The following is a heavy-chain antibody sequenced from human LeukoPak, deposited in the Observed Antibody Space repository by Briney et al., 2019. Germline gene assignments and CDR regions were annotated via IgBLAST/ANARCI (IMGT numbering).Heavy chain of an antibody. D-gene: IGHD5-12*01. J-gene: IGHJ3*02. CDR3: AREGVYSGYGDAFDI. V-gene: IGHV4-30-2*01. CDR2: IYHSGST. CDR1: GGSISSGGYS. Sequence: PSETLSLTCAVSGGSISSGGYSWSWIRQPPGKGLEWIGYIYHSGSTYYNLSLKSRVTISVDRSKNQFSLKLSSVTAADTAVYYCAREGVYSGYGDAFDIWGQGTMVTVSS.